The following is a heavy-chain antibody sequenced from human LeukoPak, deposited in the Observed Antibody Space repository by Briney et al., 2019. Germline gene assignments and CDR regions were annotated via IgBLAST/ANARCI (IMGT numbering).Heavy chain of an antibody. D-gene: IGHD2-2*01. Sequence: GESLKISRKGSGYIFTNYWIGWVRQMPGKGLEWMGMIYPGDSDTIYSPSFQGQVTISADKSTTTASLQWSSLKASDTAMYYCARLGAIVVVPDAMPDWYCDLWGRGTLVSVSS. CDR3: ARLGAIVVVPDAMPDWYCDL. V-gene: IGHV5-51*01. CDR1: GYIFTNYW. J-gene: IGHJ2*01. CDR2: IYPGDSDT.